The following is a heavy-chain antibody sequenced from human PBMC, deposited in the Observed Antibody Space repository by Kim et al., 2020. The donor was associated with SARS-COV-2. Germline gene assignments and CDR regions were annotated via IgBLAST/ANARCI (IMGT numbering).Heavy chain of an antibody. D-gene: IGHD1-7*01. CDR1: GGSFSGYY. Sequence: SETLSLTCAVYGGSFSGYYWSWIRQPPGKGLEWIGEINHSGSTNYNPSLKSRVTISVDTSKNQFSLKLSSVTAADTAVYYCASDNWNYRLVRAFDIWGQGTMVTVSS. J-gene: IGHJ3*02. V-gene: IGHV4-34*01. CDR2: INHSGST. CDR3: ASDNWNYRLVRAFDI.